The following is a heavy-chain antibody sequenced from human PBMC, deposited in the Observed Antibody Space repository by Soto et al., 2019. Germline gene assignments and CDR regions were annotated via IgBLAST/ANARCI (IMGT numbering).Heavy chain of an antibody. D-gene: IGHD6-19*01. CDR3: ARLAGIAVAGNYFDY. V-gene: IGHV4-61*01. CDR2: IYYSGST. J-gene: IGHJ4*02. Sequence: SETLSLTCTVSGGSVSSGSYYWSWIRQPPGKGLERIGYIYYSGSTNYNPSLKSRVTISVDTSKNQFSLKLSSVTAADTAVYYCARLAGIAVAGNYFDYWGQGTLVTVSS. CDR1: GGSVSSGSYY.